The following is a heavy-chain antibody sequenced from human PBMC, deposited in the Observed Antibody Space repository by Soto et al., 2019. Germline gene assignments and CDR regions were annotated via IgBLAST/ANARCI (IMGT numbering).Heavy chain of an antibody. D-gene: IGHD3-22*01. V-gene: IGHV3-74*01. J-gene: IGHJ4*02. CDR3: ARAGGGYYDSSGYYPIDY. CDR1: GFTFSSYW. Sequence: GGSLRLSCAASGFTFSSYWMHWVRQAPGKGLVWVSRINSDGSSTSYADSVKGRFTISRDNAKNTLYLQMNSLRAEDTAVYYCARAGGGYYDSSGYYPIDYWGQGTLVTVSS. CDR2: INSDGSST.